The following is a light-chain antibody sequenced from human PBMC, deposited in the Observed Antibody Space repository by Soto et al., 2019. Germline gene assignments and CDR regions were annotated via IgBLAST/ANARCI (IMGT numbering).Light chain of an antibody. J-gene: IGKJ1*01. V-gene: IGKV3-15*01. CDR1: QSVGSN. CDR2: GAS. CDR3: QQYNNWPPWT. Sequence: EIVLTQSPGTLSLSPVERATLSRRASQSVGSNLAWYQQKPGQAPRLLIYGASTRATGIPARFSGSGSGTEFTLTISSLQSEDFAVYYCQQYNNWPPWTFGQGTKVDMK.